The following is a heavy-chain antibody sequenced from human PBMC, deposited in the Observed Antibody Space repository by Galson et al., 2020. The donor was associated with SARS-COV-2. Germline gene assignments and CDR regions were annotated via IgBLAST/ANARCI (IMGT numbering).Heavy chain of an antibody. CDR2: IYYRGTT. CDR1: GGSINSYY. D-gene: IGHD3-10*01. CDR3: ARETLFNWFDP. J-gene: IGHJ5*02. V-gene: IGHV4-59*01. Sequence: SETLSLTCTVSGGSINSYYWSWIRQPPGKGLEWIGYIYYRGTTNYNPSLRSRVTMSIDTSKNQFSLRLTSVTAADSAIYYCARETLFNWFDPWGQGTPVTVSS.